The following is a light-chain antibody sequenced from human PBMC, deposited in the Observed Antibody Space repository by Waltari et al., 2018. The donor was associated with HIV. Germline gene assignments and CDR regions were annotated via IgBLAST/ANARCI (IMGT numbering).Light chain of an antibody. CDR1: SANLGNYY. CDR3: ATWDDSLSGVV. Sequence: QSVLTQPPSPSAPPGQRVSISCSGSSANLGNYYVYWYQQLPGATPKVLIFRNNRRPSGVPDRFSGSKSGTSASLAISGLRSEDEADYYCATWDDSLSGVVFGGGTKLTVL. CDR2: RNN. V-gene: IGLV1-47*01. J-gene: IGLJ2*01.